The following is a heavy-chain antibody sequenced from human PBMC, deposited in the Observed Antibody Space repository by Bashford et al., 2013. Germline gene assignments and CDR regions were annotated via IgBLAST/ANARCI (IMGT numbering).Heavy chain of an antibody. CDR2: IYPGDSDT. J-gene: IGHJ4*02. D-gene: IGHD3-10*01. CDR3: ARHHTYYYGSGSPRYDY. V-gene: IGHV5-51*01. CDR1: GYSFTSYW. Sequence: GESLKISCKGSGYSFTSYWIGWVRQMPGKGLEWMGIIYPGDSDTRYSPSFQGQVTISADKSISTAYLQWSSLKASDTAMYYCARHHTYYYGSGSPRYDYWGQGTLVTVSS.